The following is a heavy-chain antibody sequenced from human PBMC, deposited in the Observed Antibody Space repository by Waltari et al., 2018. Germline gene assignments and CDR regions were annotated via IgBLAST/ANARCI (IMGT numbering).Heavy chain of an antibody. CDR1: GFTSSSNS. V-gene: IGHV3-48*04. Sequence: EVQLVESGGGLVQPGGSLRLSCAAPGFTSSSNSMNWVRQAPGKGLEWFSYISSMSSTIYYADSVKGRFTISRDNAKNSLYLQMNSLRAEDTAVYYCARGLRYYYYMDVWGKGTTVTVSS. CDR3: ARGLRYYYYMDV. D-gene: IGHD5-12*01. J-gene: IGHJ6*03. CDR2: ISSMSSTI.